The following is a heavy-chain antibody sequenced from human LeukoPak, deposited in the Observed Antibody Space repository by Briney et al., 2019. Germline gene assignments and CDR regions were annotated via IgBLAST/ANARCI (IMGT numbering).Heavy chain of an antibody. Sequence: PSETLSLTCTVSGGSMSSSYWSWIRQPPGKGLEWIGYLYYSGSTNYNPSLTSRVTILVDTSKNQFSLKLRSVTAADTAVYYCARGLRDGYSGYEPPLDWGRGTLVTVSS. CDR3: ARGLRDGYSGYEPPLD. J-gene: IGHJ4*02. CDR2: LYYSGST. V-gene: IGHV4-59*01. CDR1: GGSMSSSY. D-gene: IGHD5-12*01.